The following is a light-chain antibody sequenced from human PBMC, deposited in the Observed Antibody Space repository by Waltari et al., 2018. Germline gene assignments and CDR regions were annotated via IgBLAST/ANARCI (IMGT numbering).Light chain of an antibody. CDR3: QQSYTVPIT. CDR1: KSVSSF. CDR2: AAS. V-gene: IGKV1-39*01. J-gene: IGKJ3*01. Sequence: DIQMTQSPSSLSASVGDRVTITCRASKSVSSFLNWYQQKPGKAPQLLIYAASTLESGVPSSLSGSGSGTDFTLAISSLQLEDFATYYCQQSYTVPITFGPGTKVDIK.